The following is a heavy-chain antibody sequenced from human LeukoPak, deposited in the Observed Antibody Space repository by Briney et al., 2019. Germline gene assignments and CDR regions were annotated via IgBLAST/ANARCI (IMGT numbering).Heavy chain of an antibody. CDR1: GYTFTSYG. J-gene: IGHJ5*02. V-gene: IGHV1-18*01. CDR2: ISAYNGNT. Sequence: ASVKVSCKASGYTFTSYGISWVRQAPGQGLEWMGCISAYNGNTNYAQKLQGRVTMTTDTSTSTAYMELRSLRSDDTAVYYCARDLPLVVPAAPREWFDPWGQGTLVTVSS. D-gene: IGHD2-2*01. CDR3: ARDLPLVVPAAPREWFDP.